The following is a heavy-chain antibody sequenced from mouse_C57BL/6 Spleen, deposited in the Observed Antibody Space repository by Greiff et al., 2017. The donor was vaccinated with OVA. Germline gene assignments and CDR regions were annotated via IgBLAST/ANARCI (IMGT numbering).Heavy chain of an antibody. D-gene: IGHD2-4*01. J-gene: IGHJ4*01. CDR1: GYSFTGYY. V-gene: IGHV1-42*01. CDR3: TRNYDYDGSMDY. CDR2: INPSTGGT. Sequence: VQLQQSGPELVKPGASVKISCKASGYSFTGYYMNWVKQSPEKSLEWIGEINPSTGGTTYNQKFKAKATLTVDKSSSTAYMQLKSLTSADSADYDSTRNYDYDGSMDYWGQGTSVTVSS.